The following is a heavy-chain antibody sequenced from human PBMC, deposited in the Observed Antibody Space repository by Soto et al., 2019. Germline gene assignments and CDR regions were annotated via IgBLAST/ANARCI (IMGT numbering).Heavy chain of an antibody. CDR2: IYYSGST. V-gene: IGHV4-59*01. CDR3: AREVLWFGELPTTGLEWFDA. J-gene: IGHJ5*02. CDR1: GGSISSYY. D-gene: IGHD3-10*01. Sequence: SETLSLTCTVSGGSISSYYWSWIRQPPGKGLEWIGYIYYSGSTNYNPSLKSRVTISVDTSKNQFSLKLSSVTAADTAVYYCAREVLWFGELPTTGLEWFDAWRQRHPVP.